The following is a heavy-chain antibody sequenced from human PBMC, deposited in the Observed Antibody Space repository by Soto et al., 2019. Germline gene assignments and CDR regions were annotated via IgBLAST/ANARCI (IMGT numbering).Heavy chain of an antibody. V-gene: IGHV1-18*01. CDR3: ARDRGVAPPVAGNTHYYYYMDV. D-gene: IGHD6-19*01. CDR1: GYSFTNYG. Sequence: QDQLVQSGGEVKKPGASVKFSCKASGYSFTNYGITWVRQAPGQGFEWMGWISAYNGNTNYAQKFQGRVTMTTDASTSTAYLELRSLRADDTAVYYCARDRGVAPPVAGNTHYYYYMDVWGKGTTVTVSS. CDR2: ISAYNGNT. J-gene: IGHJ6*03.